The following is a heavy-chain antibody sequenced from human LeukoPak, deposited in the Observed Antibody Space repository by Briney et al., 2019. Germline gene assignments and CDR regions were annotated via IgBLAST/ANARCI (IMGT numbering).Heavy chain of an antibody. CDR3: ARGRYYYDSSGHFDY. Sequence: PSETLPLTCTVSGGSISSYYWSWIRQPPGKGLEWIGYIYYSGSTNYNPSLKSRVTISVDTSKNQFSLKLGSVTAADTAVYYCARGRYYYDSSGHFDYWGQGTLVTVSS. D-gene: IGHD3-22*01. J-gene: IGHJ4*02. CDR2: IYYSGST. CDR1: GGSISSYY. V-gene: IGHV4-59*01.